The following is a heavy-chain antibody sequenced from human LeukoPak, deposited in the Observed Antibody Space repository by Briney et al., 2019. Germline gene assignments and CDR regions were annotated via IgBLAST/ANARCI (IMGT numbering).Heavy chain of an antibody. CDR2: INHSGST. V-gene: IGHV4-34*01. Sequence: SETLSLTCAVYGGSFSGYYWSWIRQPPGKGLEWIGEINHSGSTNYNPSLKSRVTISVDTSKNQFSLKLSSVTAADTAVYYCARLSQLVQGVDYWGQGTLVTVSS. CDR1: GGSFSGYY. J-gene: IGHJ4*02. CDR3: ARLSQLVQGVDY. D-gene: IGHD6-6*01.